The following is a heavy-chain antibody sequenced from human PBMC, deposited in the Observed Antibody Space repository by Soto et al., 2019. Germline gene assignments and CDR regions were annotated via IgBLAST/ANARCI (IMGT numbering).Heavy chain of an antibody. D-gene: IGHD3-16*02. CDR1: GFSLSTSGMC. V-gene: IGHV2-70*11. J-gene: IGHJ5*02. CDR3: ARHLATKKTIWGSYRSWNWFDP. Sequence: GSGPTLVNPTQTLTLTCTFSGFSLSTSGMCVSWIRQPPGKALEWLARIDWDDDKYYSTSLKTRLTISKDTSKNQVVLTMTNMDPVDTATYYCARHLATKKTIWGSYRSWNWFDPWGQGTLVTVSS. CDR2: IDWDDDK.